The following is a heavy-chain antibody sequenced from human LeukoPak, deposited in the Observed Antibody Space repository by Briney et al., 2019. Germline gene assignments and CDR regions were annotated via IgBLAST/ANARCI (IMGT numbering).Heavy chain of an antibody. J-gene: IGHJ4*02. D-gene: IGHD5-18*01. CDR2: RYYRSKEYK. CDR3: AREYMDTAMAEAVDY. Sequence: SQTLSLTCAVSGDTGSSKSAAWHWIRQSPSRGLEWLARRYYRSKEYKDYGGSVKSRITIKRDTSKNHFSLQLNSLTPEDTAVYYCAREYMDTAMAEAVDYWGQGTLVTVSS. CDR1: GDTGSSKSAA. V-gene: IGHV6-1*01.